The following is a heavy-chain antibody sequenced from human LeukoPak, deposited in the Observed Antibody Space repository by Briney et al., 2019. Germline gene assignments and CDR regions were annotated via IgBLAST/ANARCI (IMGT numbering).Heavy chain of an antibody. CDR3: MRAYTTNGRYSEP. V-gene: IGHV3-53*01. D-gene: IGHD2-8*01. CDR1: GFTVSPNY. J-gene: IGHJ4*02. CDR2: IGSSGFDT. Sequence: GGSLRLSCAASGFTVSPNYTSWVRQAPGKGLEWVSGIGSSGFDTYYADSAKGRFTISRDNSKNTVYLQMNSLRAEDTALYYCMRAYTTNGRYSEPWGQGTLVTVSS.